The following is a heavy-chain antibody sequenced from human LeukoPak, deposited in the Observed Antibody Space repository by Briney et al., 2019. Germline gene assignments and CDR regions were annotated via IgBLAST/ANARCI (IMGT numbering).Heavy chain of an antibody. J-gene: IGHJ5*02. CDR3: AREFTDYSGSYFLGWFDP. CDR2: TYYRSKWYN. CDR1: GDSVSSNSAA. V-gene: IGHV6-1*01. D-gene: IGHD1-26*01. Sequence: SQTLSLTCAISGDSVSSNSAAWNWIRQSPSRGLEWLGRTYYRSKWYNDYAVSVKSRITINPDTSKNQFSLQLNSVTPEDTAVYHCAREFTDYSGSYFLGWFDPWGQGTLVTVSS.